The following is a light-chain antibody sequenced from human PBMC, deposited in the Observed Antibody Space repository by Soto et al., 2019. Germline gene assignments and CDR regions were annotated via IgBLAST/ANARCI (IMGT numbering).Light chain of an antibody. CDR1: RDISVY. Sequence: DIQMTQSPSSLSASVGDRVTITCQASRDISVYLNWYQHKPGKPPKLLVYDASNLQTGVPSRFNGSGSGTHFTFTISSLQPEDIATYYCRQYDNLPPYTFGQGTKLEIK. CDR2: DAS. V-gene: IGKV1-33*01. CDR3: RQYDNLPPYT. J-gene: IGKJ2*01.